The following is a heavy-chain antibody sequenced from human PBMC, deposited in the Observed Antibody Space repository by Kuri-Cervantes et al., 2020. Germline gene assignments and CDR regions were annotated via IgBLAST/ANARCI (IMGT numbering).Heavy chain of an antibody. V-gene: IGHV1-46*01. J-gene: IGHJ6*02. CDR3: ARDPPIYGSGSQYGMDV. D-gene: IGHD3-10*01. Sequence: GGSLRLSCAASGYTFTSYYMHWVRQAPGQGLEWMGIINPSGGSTSYAQKFQGRVTMTRDTSTSTVYMELSSLRSEDTAVYYCARDPPIYGSGSQYGMDVWGQGTTVTVSS. CDR2: INPSGGST. CDR1: GYTFTSYY.